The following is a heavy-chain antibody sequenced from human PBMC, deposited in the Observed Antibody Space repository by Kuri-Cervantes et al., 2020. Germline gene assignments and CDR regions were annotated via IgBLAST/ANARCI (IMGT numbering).Heavy chain of an antibody. D-gene: IGHD1-26*01. J-gene: IGHJ4*02. CDR3: ASTNIVGGDY. CDR2: IHYSGST. CDR1: GYSISSSNW. V-gene: IGHV4-28*01. Sequence: SETLSLTCAVSGYSISSSNWWGWIRQLPGKGLEWIGHIHYSGSTYYSPSLKSRVTMSVDTSKNQFSLKLSSVTAADTAVYYCASTNIVGGDYWGQGTLVTVSS.